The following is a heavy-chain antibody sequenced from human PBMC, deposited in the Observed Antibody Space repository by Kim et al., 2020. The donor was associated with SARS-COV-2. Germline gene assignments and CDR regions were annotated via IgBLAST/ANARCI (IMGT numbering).Heavy chain of an antibody. Sequence: GGSLRLSCAASGFAFSGSAIHWVRQASGKGLEWVGRVRSKANNYGTVYAASLKGKFTISRDDSGNTAYLQMSSLKTDDTAVYYCMQWLETYSMDVWGQGTTVIVSS. CDR1: GFAFSGSA. D-gene: IGHD6-19*01. CDR3: MQWLETYSMDV. J-gene: IGHJ6*02. V-gene: IGHV3-73*01. CDR2: VRSKANNYGT.